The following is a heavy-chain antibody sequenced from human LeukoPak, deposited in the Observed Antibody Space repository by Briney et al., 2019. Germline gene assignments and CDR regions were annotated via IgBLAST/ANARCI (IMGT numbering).Heavy chain of an antibody. CDR1: GFTFTLYW. Sequence: PGGSLRLSCAASGFTFTLYWMTWVRQAPGKGLEWVANIKEDGNEKYYVDSVKGRFTISRDSAKNSLYLQMNSLRAEDTAVYYCARDKPSRLVVYDHYYGLDVWGQGTTVTVSS. CDR3: ARDKPSRLVVYDHYYGLDV. J-gene: IGHJ6*02. D-gene: IGHD3-16*01. CDR2: IKEDGNEK. V-gene: IGHV3-7*03.